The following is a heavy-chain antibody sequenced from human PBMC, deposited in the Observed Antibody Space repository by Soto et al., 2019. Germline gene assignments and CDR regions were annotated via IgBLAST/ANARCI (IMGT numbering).Heavy chain of an antibody. CDR3: AREESGYESNFDY. CDR2: IIPIFGTA. Sequence: SVQVSCKASGGTFSSYAISWVRQAPGQGLEWTGGIIPIFGTANYAQKFQGRVTITADESTSTAYMELSSLRSEDTAVYYCAREESGYESNFDYWGQGTLVTVSS. J-gene: IGHJ4*02. D-gene: IGHD5-12*01. V-gene: IGHV1-69*13. CDR1: GGTFSSYA.